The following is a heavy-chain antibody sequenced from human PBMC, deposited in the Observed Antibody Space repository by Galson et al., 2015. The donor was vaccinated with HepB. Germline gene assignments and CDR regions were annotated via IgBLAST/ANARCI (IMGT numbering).Heavy chain of an antibody. CDR2: INPSGGST. CDR3: ARDGGSFYHYFDY. Sequence: SVKVSCKASGYTFTSYYMHWVRQAPGQGLEWMGIINPSGGSTSYAQKFQGRVTMTRDTSTSTVYMELSSLRSDDTAVYYCARDGGSFYHYFDYWGQGTLVTVSS. J-gene: IGHJ4*02. CDR1: GYTFTSYY. D-gene: IGHD1-26*01. V-gene: IGHV1-46*01.